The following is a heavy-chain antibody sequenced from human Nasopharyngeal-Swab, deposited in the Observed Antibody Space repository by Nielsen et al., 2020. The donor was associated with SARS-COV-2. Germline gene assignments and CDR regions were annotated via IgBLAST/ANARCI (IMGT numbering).Heavy chain of an antibody. CDR3: ARDKVVVIKGDDAFDI. CDR2: ISSSSTI. CDR1: GFTFSSYS. D-gene: IGHD3-22*01. V-gene: IGHV3-48*02. J-gene: IGHJ3*02. Sequence: GESLKISCAASGFTFSSYSMNWVRQAPGKGLEWVSYISSSSTIYYADSVKGRFTISRDNAKNSLYLQMNSLRDEDTAVYYCARDKVVVIKGDDAFDIWGQGTMVTVSS.